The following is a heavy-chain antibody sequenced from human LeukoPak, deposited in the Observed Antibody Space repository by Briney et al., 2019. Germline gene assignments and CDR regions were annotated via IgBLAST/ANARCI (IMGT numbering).Heavy chain of an antibody. V-gene: IGHV4-34*01. CDR2: INHNKTT. CDR1: GGPFSTYY. Sequence: SETPSLTCAVYGGPFSTYYWTWIRQSPGKGLQWIGEINHNKTTNYNPSLKSRVTISVDTSKNQFSLNLTSVTAADTAVYYCAHSSSSLPTDSWGQGTLVIVSS. CDR3: AHSSSSLPTDS. J-gene: IGHJ4*02. D-gene: IGHD6-6*01.